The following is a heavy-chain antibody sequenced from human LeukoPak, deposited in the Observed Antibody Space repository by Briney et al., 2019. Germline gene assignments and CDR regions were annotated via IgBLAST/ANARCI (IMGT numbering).Heavy chain of an antibody. CDR2: INHSGST. CDR1: GGSFSGYF. J-gene: IGHJ4*02. Sequence: SETLSLTCAVYGGSFSGYFWNWIRQPPGKGLEWIGEINHSGSTNYNPSLKSRVTISVDTSKNQFSLKLGSVTAADTAVYYCARYYSNYLFDYWGQGTLVTVSS. D-gene: IGHD4-11*01. V-gene: IGHV4-34*01. CDR3: ARYYSNYLFDY.